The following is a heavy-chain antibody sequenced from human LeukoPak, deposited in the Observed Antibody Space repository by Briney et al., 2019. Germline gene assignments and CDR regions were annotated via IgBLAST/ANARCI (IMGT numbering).Heavy chain of an antibody. V-gene: IGHV3-9*01. CDR2: ISWNSGSI. D-gene: IGHD1-26*01. Sequence: PGRSLRLSCAASGFTFDDYAMHWVRQAPGKGLEWVSGISWNSGSIGYADSVKGRFTISRDNAKNSLYLQMNSLRAEDTAVCYCARDLLGWELHYFDYWGQGTLVTVSS. CDR3: ARDLLGWELHYFDY. J-gene: IGHJ4*02. CDR1: GFTFDDYA.